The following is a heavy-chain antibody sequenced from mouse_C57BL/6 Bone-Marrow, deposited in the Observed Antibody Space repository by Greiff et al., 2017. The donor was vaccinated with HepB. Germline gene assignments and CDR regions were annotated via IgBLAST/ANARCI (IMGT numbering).Heavy chain of an antibody. V-gene: IGHV3-6*01. CDR3: AVGYYGSDY. CDR2: ISYDGSN. CDR1: GYSITSGYY. Sequence: DVQLVESGPGLVKPSQSLSLTCSVTGYSITSGYYWNWIRQFPGNKLEWMGYISYDGSNNYNPSLKNRISITRDTSKNQFFLKLNSVTTEDTATYYCAVGYYGSDYWGQGTTLTVSS. J-gene: IGHJ2*01. D-gene: IGHD1-1*01.